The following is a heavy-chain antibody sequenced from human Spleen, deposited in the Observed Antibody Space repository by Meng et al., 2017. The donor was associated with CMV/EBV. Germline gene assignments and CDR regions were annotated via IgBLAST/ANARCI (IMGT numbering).Heavy chain of an antibody. V-gene: IGHV2-5*08. J-gene: IGHJ3*02. CDR3: AHTPYDPSGYSPAFHI. CDR2: IYWNDDK. CDR1: GFSLSTSGMS. D-gene: IGHD3-22*01. Sequence: SGPTLVKPTQTLTLTCTFSGFSLSTSGMSVSWVRQPPGKALEWLALIYWNDDKRYSPSLKNRLTISKDTSNNQVVLTMANMDPVDTATYSCAHTPYDPSGYSPAFHIWGQGTMVTVSS.